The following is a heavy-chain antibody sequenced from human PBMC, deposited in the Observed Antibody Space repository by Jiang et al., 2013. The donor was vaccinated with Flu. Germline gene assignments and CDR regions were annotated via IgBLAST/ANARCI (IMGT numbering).Heavy chain of an antibody. V-gene: IGHV1-8*01. J-gene: IGHJ5*02. CDR1: GYTFTSYD. D-gene: IGHD2-8*01. Sequence: QLVESGAEVKKPGASVKVSCKASGYTFTSYDINWVRQATGQGLEWMGWMNPNSGNTGYTQKFQGRVTMTRNTSISTAYMELSSLRSEDTAVYYCARGRTYCTNGVCYNNWFDPWGQGTLVTVSS. CDR2: MNPNSGNT. CDR3: ARGRTYCTNGVCYNNWFDP.